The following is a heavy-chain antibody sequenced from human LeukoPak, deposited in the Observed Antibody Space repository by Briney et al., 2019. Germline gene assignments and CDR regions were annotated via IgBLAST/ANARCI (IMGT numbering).Heavy chain of an antibody. Sequence: SETLSLTCTVSGGSISSYYWSWIRQPAGKGLEWIGRIYTSGSTNYNPSLKSQVTMSVDTSKNQFSLKLSSVTAADTAVYYCAATYTQGILEWLSWFNPWGQGTPVTVSS. J-gene: IGHJ5*02. CDR3: AATYTQGILEWLSWFNP. CDR1: GGSISSYY. V-gene: IGHV4-4*07. CDR2: IYTSGST. D-gene: IGHD3-3*01.